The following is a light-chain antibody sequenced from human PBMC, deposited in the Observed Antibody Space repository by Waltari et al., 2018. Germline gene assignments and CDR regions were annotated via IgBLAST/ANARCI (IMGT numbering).Light chain of an antibody. CDR1: QDIGSW. J-gene: IGKJ4*01. Sequence: DIQMTQSPSSVSASVGVRVTISCRASQDIGSWLAWYQQQPGKVPNLLIYAASSLQSGVPSRFSGSGSGTDFTLTISSLQPEDFATYYCQQANTFPLTFGGGTKVEIK. CDR3: QQANTFPLT. CDR2: AAS. V-gene: IGKV1-12*01.